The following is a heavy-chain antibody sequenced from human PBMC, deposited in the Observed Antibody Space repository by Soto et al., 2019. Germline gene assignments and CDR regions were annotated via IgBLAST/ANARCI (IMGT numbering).Heavy chain of an antibody. Sequence: QVQLVQSGAEVKKPGSSVKVSCKASGGTFSSYAISWVRQAPGQGLDWMGRIIPIFGTANYAQKFQGRVTITADEATSPAYLELSSLRFQDTVVYYCSRVCSYGGYDYLGLWGRGTLITLS. D-gene: IGHD5-12*01. CDR2: IIPIFGTA. V-gene: IGHV1-69*12. CDR1: GGTFSSYA. J-gene: IGHJ4*02. CDR3: SRVCSYGGYDYLGL.